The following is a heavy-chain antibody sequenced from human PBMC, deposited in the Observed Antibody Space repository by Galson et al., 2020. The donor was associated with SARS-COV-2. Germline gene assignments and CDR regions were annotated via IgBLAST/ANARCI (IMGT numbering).Heavy chain of an antibody. V-gene: IGHV1-18*01. CDR2: ITTYIGNT. D-gene: IGHD3-3*01. CDR3: ARVVHFGVAVFDI. CDR1: GYSFTSYD. J-gene: IGHJ3*02. Sequence: ASVKVSCKASGYSFTSYDLAWVRQAPGQGLEWMAWITTYIGNTNYAQNLQGRVTVTTDTSTTTAYMEIKSLRPDDTAVYYCARVVHFGVAVFDIWGQGTMVIVS.